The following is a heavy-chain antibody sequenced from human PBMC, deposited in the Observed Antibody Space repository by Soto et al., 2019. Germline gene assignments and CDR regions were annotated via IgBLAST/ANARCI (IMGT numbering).Heavy chain of an antibody. CDR3: ARDRGWSRSHYFDS. D-gene: IGHD2-15*01. V-gene: IGHV3-33*01. CDR2: ISYDVICL. J-gene: IGHJ4*02. Sequence: QVQSVESGGGVVQPGTSLRLSCAVSGFTFSNHGMHWVRQAPGKGLEWVAFISYDVICLNNEDSLKGRFTISRDNFKDNLFLQMNPLRADDTAVYYCARDRGWSRSHYFDSWGQGTLVTVSS. CDR1: GFTFSNHG.